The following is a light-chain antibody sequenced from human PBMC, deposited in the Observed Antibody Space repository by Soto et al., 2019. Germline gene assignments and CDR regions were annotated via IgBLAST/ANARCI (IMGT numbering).Light chain of an antibody. CDR3: AAWDDSLNGVV. CDR2: TNS. CDR1: SSNIGNNT. V-gene: IGLV1-44*01. J-gene: IGLJ2*01. Sequence: QSVLNQPPSASGTPGQRVTISCSGSSSNIGNNTVNWYQQVPGAAPKLLIYTNSERPSGVPDRFSGSKSGTSASLAISGLQSEDEADYYCAAWDDSLNGVVFGGGTKLTVL.